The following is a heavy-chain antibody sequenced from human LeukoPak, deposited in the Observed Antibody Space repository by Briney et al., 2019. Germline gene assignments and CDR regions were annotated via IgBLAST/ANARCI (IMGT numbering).Heavy chain of an antibody. CDR2: IRYDGSNK. CDR3: ARAGGKMTTVPPYGY. CDR1: GVTFSSYG. J-gene: IGHJ4*02. D-gene: IGHD4-17*01. V-gene: IGHV3-30*02. Sequence: PGGSLRLSCAASGVTFSSYGMHWVRQAPGKGLEWVAFIRYDGSNKYYADSVKGRFTISRDNSKNTLYLQMNTLRAEDTAVYYCARAGGKMTTVPPYGYWGQGTLVTVSS.